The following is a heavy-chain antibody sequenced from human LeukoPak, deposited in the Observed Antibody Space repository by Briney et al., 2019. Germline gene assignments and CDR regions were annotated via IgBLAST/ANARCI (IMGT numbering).Heavy chain of an antibody. CDR2: IKQDGSEK. CDR1: GFTFSSYW. CDR3: ARGLRNYYDSSGLDALDI. Sequence: PAGGSLRLSCAASGFTFSSYWMSWVRQAPGKGLEWVANIKQDGSEKYYVDSVKGRFTISRDNAKNSLYLQMNSLRAEDTAVYYCARGLRNYYDSSGLDALDIWGQGTMVTVSS. D-gene: IGHD3-22*01. V-gene: IGHV3-7*01. J-gene: IGHJ3*02.